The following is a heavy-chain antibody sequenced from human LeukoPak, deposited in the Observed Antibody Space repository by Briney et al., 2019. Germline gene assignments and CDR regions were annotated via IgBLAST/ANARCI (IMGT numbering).Heavy chain of an antibody. V-gene: IGHV1-69*05. Sequence: SVKVSCKASGGTFSSYAISWVRQAPGQGLEWMGGIIAMFGTANYAQKLKGRVTITTDESTSTAYMELSSLRSEDTAVYYCARAPNWRFYHWGQGTLVTVSS. J-gene: IGHJ4*02. CDR2: IIAMFGTA. CDR3: ARAPNWRFYH. CDR1: GGTFSSYA. D-gene: IGHD1-1*01.